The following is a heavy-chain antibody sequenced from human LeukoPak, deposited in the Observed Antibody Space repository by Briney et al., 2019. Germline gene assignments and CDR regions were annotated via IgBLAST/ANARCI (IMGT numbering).Heavy chain of an antibody. CDR2: ISGSGIST. CDR3: AKAPVTTCRGAYCYPFDY. Sequence: GGSLRLSCAAAGFTFSDYGMNWVRQAPGKGLEWVSGISGSGISTYYADSVKGRFTISRDNSKNTLYLQMNSLRPEDAAVYYCAKAPVTTCRGAYCYPFDYWGQGTLVTVSS. V-gene: IGHV3-23*01. CDR1: GFTFSDYG. D-gene: IGHD2-21*01. J-gene: IGHJ4*02.